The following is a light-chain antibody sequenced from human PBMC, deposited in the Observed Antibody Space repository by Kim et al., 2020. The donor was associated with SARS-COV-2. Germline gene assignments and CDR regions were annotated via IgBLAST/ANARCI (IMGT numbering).Light chain of an antibody. V-gene: IGLV3-1*01. CDR1: KLGDKY. CDR3: QAWDSSTEVV. CDR2: EDT. J-gene: IGLJ3*02. Sequence: SYELTQPPSVSVSPGQTASITCSGDKLGDKYACWYQQKPGQSPVLVIYEDTKRPSGIPEQFSGSNSGNTATLTISGTQAMDEADYYCQAWDSSTEVVFGGGTQLTVL.